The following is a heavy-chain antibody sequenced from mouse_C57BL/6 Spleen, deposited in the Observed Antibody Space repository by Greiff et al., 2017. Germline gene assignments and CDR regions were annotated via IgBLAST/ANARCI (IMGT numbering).Heavy chain of an antibody. CDR3: ARLRGYDCGTGGDAMDY. CDR2: IYPGGGYT. J-gene: IGHJ4*01. V-gene: IGHV1-63*01. D-gene: IGHD2-4*01. Sequence: VQLQQSGAELVRPGTSVKMSCKASGYTFTNYWIGWAKQRPGHGLEWIGDIYPGGGYTNYNEKFKGKATLTADKSSSTAYMQFSSLTSEDSAVYYCARLRGYDCGTGGDAMDYWGQGTSVTVSS. CDR1: GYTFTNYW.